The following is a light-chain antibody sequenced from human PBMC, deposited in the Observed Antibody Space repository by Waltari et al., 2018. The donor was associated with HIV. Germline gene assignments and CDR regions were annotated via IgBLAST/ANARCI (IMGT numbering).Light chain of an antibody. J-gene: IGLJ3*02. Sequence: QSVLTQPPSVSGAPGQRVPISCPGNNSNIGAGYDVHGYQQVPGAAPKLLIYGNTKRHSGVPDRFFGSKSGTSASLAITGLQTEDEADYYCQSYDSSLSGSWVFGGGTKLTVL. CDR1: NSNIGAGYD. CDR2: GNT. CDR3: QSYDSSLSGSWV. V-gene: IGLV1-40*01.